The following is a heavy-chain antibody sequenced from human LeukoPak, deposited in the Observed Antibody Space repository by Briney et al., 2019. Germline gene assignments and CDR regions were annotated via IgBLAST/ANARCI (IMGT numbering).Heavy chain of an antibody. CDR1: GYTLTELS. CDR3: ATVGRVDWRPFDY. CDR2: FDPEDGET. V-gene: IGHV1-24*01. Sequence: ASVKVSRKVSGYTLTELSMHWVRQAPGKGLEWMGGFDPEDGETIYAQKFQGRVTMTEDTSTDTAYMELSSLRSEDTAVYYCATVGRVDWRPFDYWGQGTLVTVSS. D-gene: IGHD3-9*01. J-gene: IGHJ4*02.